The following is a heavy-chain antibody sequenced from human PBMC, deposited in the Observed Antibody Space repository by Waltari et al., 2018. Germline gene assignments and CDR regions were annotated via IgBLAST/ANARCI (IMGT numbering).Heavy chain of an antibody. CDR1: GGSISSGSSY. CDR3: AMGGSSGWPYYYYGMDV. D-gene: IGHD6-19*01. J-gene: IGHJ6*02. CDR2: IYTSGST. Sequence: QVQLQESGPGLVKPSQTLSLTCPVSGGSISSGSSYWSWIRQPAGKGLEWIGYIYTSGSTNYNPSLKSRVTISVDTSKNQCSLKLSSVTAADTAVYYCAMGGSSGWPYYYYGMDVWGQGTTVTVSS. V-gene: IGHV4-61*09.